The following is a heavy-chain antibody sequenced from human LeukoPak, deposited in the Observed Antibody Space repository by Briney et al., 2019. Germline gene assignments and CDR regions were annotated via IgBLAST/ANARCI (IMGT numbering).Heavy chain of an antibody. Sequence: GASVKVSCKASGGTFSSYAISWVRQAPGQGLEWMGGIIPIFGTANYAQKFQGRVTITADEPTSTAYMELSSLRSEDTAVYYCARVSYDCSGYYYEYWGQGTLVTVSS. CDR1: GGTFSSYA. CDR3: ARVSYDCSGYYYEY. J-gene: IGHJ4*02. CDR2: IIPIFGTA. D-gene: IGHD3-22*01. V-gene: IGHV1-69*13.